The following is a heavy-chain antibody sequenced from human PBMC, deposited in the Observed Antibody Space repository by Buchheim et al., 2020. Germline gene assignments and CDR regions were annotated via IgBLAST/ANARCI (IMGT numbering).Heavy chain of an antibody. Sequence: QVQLVESGGGVVQPGRSLRLSCAASGFTFSSYGMHWVRQAPDKGLVGVAVIWYDGRNKYYADSVKGRFTISRDNSKNTLYPQMNSLRAEDTAVYYCARDLDDILTGYSCFDPWGQGTL. J-gene: IGHJ5*02. CDR2: IWYDGRNK. CDR3: ARDLDDILTGYSCFDP. V-gene: IGHV3-33*01. D-gene: IGHD3-9*01. CDR1: GFTFSSYG.